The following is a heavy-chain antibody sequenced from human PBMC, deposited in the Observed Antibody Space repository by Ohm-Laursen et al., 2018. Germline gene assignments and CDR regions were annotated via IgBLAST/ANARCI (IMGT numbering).Heavy chain of an antibody. D-gene: IGHD2-21*01. J-gene: IGHJ4*02. CDR3: VRVDVIQHQESRHGDFAY. V-gene: IGHV3-72*01. CDR1: GFTFSDPY. Sequence: SLRLSCAASGFTFSDPYMDWVRQAPGKGLEWVGRIRNKAYGYTTEYAASVKGRFSISRDDSKNSVYLQMNSLKTEDTAVYYCVRVDVIQHQESRHGDFAYWGQGTLVTVSS. CDR2: IRNKAYGYTT.